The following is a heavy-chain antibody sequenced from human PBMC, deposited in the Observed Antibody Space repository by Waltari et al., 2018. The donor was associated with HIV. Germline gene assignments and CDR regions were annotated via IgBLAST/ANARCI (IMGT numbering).Heavy chain of an antibody. CDR1: GVTVSSNY. CDR3: ARSGLIGC. Sequence: EVQLVESGGGLIKHGRSLRLSCAASGVTVSSNYMSWVRKAPGKGLEWVSVIYSGGSTYYADSVKGRFTISRDNSKNTLYLQMNSLRAEDTAVYYCARSGLIGCWGRGTLVTVSS. CDR2: IYSGGST. D-gene: IGHD3-16*01. J-gene: IGHJ2*01. V-gene: IGHV3-53*01.